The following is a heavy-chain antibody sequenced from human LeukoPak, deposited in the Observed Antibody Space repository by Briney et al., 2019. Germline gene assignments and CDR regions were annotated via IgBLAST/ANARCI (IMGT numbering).Heavy chain of an antibody. V-gene: IGHV4-38-2*02. CDR3: ASYYGSGNEPP. Sequence: SETLSLTRTVSGYSIRSGFYWGWIRQPPGKGLEWIGTIYHSGATYYNPSLHSRVTISVDTSQNKFSLKLSSVTAADTAVYYCASYYGSGNEPPWGQGTLVTVSS. CDR2: IYHSGAT. J-gene: IGHJ5*02. D-gene: IGHD3-10*01. CDR1: GYSIRSGFY.